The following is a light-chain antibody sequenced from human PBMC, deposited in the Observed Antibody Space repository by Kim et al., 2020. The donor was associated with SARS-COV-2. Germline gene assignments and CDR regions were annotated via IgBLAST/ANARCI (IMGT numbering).Light chain of an antibody. CDR2: AAS. CDR1: QGIGSS. Sequence: ASVGDRVTITCRASQGIGSSLAWYQQKPGKVPQVLIYAASTLQSGVPSRFTGSGSGTEFTLTIGSLQTEDVATYYCQKYNSAPWTFGPGTKVDIK. V-gene: IGKV1-27*01. J-gene: IGKJ1*01. CDR3: QKYNSAPWT.